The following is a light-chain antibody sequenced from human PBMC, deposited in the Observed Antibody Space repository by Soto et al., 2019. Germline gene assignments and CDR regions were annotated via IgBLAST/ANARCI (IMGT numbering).Light chain of an antibody. CDR2: DAS. J-gene: IGKJ1*01. V-gene: IGKV1-5*01. CDR3: QQYNSVWT. CDR1: QSISSW. Sequence: DIQMTQSPSTLSASVGDRVTITCRASQSISSWLAWYQQKPGKAPRLLIYDASYLERGVPSRFSGSGSGTEFTLTISDLQPDDLATYYCQQYNSVWTCGQGTKVEI.